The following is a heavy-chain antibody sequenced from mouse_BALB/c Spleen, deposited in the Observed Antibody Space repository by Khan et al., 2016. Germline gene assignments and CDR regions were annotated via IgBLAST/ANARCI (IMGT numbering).Heavy chain of an antibody. CDR1: GFNIKDTY. CDR3: SRGVYDYEFAY. Sequence: VQLQQSGAELVKPGASVKLSCTVSGFNIKDTYMHWVNQRPEQGLEWIGRIDPANGNTKYDPKFQDKATITADTSTNTAYLHLSSLTSEETAVYYCSRGVYDYEFAYWGQGTLVTVSA. D-gene: IGHD2-4*01. V-gene: IGHV14-3*02. CDR2: IDPANGNT. J-gene: IGHJ3*01.